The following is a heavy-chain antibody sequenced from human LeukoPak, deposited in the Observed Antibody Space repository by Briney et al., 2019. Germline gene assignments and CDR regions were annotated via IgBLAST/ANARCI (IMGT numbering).Heavy chain of an antibody. CDR1: GGSPNSHA. J-gene: IGHJ4*02. CDR2: IIPNLGNK. CDR3: ATTNDGGGYQWGDFFDF. Sequence: ASVNVSCKASGGSPNSHAMSWVRQAPGQGREWMGRIIPNLGNKNRAQNFQDRVTLTADKSTNTAYMELTSLTSDDTAVYYCATTNDGGGYQWGDFFDFWGQGTLVTVSS. D-gene: IGHD3-22*01. V-gene: IGHV1-69*04.